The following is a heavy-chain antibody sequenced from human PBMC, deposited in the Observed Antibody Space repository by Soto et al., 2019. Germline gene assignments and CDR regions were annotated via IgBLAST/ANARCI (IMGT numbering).Heavy chain of an antibody. D-gene: IGHD3-10*01. Sequence: QIQLVQSGAEVKKPGASVKVSCKASGYTFSSIGISWVRQAPGPGLEWMGWISPYKGNTHYAQGLQGRVTMTTDTATSTAYMELRSLRSDDTAVYYCARDLDASGSYYTDYWGQGTLVTVSS. J-gene: IGHJ4*02. CDR2: ISPYKGNT. CDR1: GYTFSSIG. V-gene: IGHV1-18*01. CDR3: ARDLDASGSYYTDY.